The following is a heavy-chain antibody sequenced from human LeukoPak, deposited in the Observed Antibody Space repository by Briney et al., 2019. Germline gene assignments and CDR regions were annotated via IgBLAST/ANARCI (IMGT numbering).Heavy chain of an antibody. D-gene: IGHD1-1*01. V-gene: IGHV3-21*01. J-gene: IGHJ3*02. CDR1: GFTFSSYS. CDR3: ARGRKYNDAFDI. Sequence: GGSLRLSCAASGFTFSSYSMNWVRQAPGKGLEWVSSISSSSYIYYADSVKGRFTISRDNAKNSLYLQMNSLRAEDTAVYYCARGRKYNDAFDIWGQGTMVTVSS. CDR2: ISSSSYI.